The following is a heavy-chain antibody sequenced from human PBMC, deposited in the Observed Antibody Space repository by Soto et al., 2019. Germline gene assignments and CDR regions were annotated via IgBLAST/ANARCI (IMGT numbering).Heavy chain of an antibody. CDR2: ISYDGSNK. CDR1: GFTFSSYG. J-gene: IGHJ4*02. CDR3: AKDTIAVAPTFDY. Sequence: QVQLEESGGGVVQPGRSLRLYCAASGFTFSSYGMHWVRQAPGKGLEWVAVISYDGSNKYYADSVKGRFTISRDNSKNTLYLQMNSLRAEDTAVYYCAKDTIAVAPTFDYWGQGTLVTVSS. V-gene: IGHV3-30*18. D-gene: IGHD6-19*01.